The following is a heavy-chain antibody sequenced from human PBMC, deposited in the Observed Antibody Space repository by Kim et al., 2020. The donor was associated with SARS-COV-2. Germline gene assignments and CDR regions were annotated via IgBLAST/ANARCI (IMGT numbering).Heavy chain of an antibody. Sequence: GGSLRLSCAASGFTFSDYYMSWIRQAPGKGLEWVSYISSSSSYTNYADSVKGRFTISRDNAKNSLYLQMNSLRAEDTAVYYCARDRVPAARYGGSYYYYYGMDVWGQGTTFTVSS. CDR2: ISSSSSYT. V-gene: IGHV3-11*06. CDR1: GFTFSDYY. J-gene: IGHJ6*02. D-gene: IGHD2-2*01. CDR3: ARDRVPAARYGGSYYYYYGMDV.